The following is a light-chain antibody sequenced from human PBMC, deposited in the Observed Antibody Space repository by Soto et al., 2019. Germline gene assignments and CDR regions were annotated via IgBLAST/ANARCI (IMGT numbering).Light chain of an antibody. Sequence: EILMTQSPATLSLSPEESDTLSCRSTRSVSIYLAWYQQKPGQAPRLLIYDASSRPTDIPARFSGSGSGTDFTLTISSLEPEDFALYYCQQRSNWPITFGQGTRLEIK. CDR1: RSVSIY. V-gene: IGKV3-11*01. CDR3: QQRSNWPIT. J-gene: IGKJ5*01. CDR2: DAS.